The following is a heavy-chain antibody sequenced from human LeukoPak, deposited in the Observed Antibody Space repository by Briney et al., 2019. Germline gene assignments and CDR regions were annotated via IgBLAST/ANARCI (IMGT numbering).Heavy chain of an antibody. CDR3: ARGRYDYVWDY. CDR2: IYYSGST. J-gene: IGHJ4*02. CDR1: GGSVSSGSYY. Sequence: SETLSLTCTVSGGSVSSGSYYWSWIRQPPGKGLEWIGYIYYSGSTNYNPSLKSRVTISVDTSKNQFSLKLSSVTAVDTAVYYCARGRYDYVWDYWGQGTLVTVSS. D-gene: IGHD3-16*01. V-gene: IGHV4-61*01.